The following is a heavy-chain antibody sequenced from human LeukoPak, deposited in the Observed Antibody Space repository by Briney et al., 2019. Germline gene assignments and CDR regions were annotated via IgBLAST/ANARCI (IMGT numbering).Heavy chain of an antibody. Sequence: ASVKVSCKASGYTFTDYYMQWVRQAPGQGLEWMGWINTNSGDPTYAQGFTGRFVFSLDTSVSTAYLQISSLRAEDTAVYYCARFRPHGYYDTFDIWGQGTMVTVS. CDR3: ARFRPHGYYDTFDI. J-gene: IGHJ3*02. CDR2: INTNSGDP. D-gene: IGHD5-18*01. CDR1: GYTFTDYY. V-gene: IGHV7-4-1*02.